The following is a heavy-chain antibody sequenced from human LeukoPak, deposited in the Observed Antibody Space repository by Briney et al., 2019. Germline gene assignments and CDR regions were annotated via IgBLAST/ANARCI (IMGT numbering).Heavy chain of an antibody. CDR3: ARREGAGGMDV. CDR1: GFTFSSYE. Sequence: GGSLRLSCAASGFTFSSYEMNWVRQAPGKGLEWVSYISSSGSTIYYADSVKGRFTISRDNVKNSLYLQMNSLRAEDTAVYYCARREGAGGMDVWGQGTTVTVSS. V-gene: IGHV3-48*03. J-gene: IGHJ6*02. D-gene: IGHD1-26*01. CDR2: ISSSGSTI.